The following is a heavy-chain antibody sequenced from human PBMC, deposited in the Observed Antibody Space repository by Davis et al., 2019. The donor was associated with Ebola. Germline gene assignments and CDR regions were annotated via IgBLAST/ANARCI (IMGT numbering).Heavy chain of an antibody. CDR2: VSAYNGNT. Sequence: ASVKVSCKASSYTFTSYGISWLRQAPGQGLEWMGWVSAYNGNTNYAQKHQGRVTMTTDTSRSTAYMELRSLRSDDTAVYYCAREAGATTRKYEAWGQGTLVTVSS. D-gene: IGHD1-26*01. J-gene: IGHJ5*02. CDR1: SYTFTSYG. CDR3: AREAGATTRKYEA. V-gene: IGHV1-18*01.